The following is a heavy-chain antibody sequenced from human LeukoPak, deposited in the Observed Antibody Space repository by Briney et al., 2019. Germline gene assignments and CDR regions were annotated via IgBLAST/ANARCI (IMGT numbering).Heavy chain of an antibody. CDR3: ARKDYGTYYNEGRPFDY. J-gene: IGHJ4*02. V-gene: IGHV4-39*07. Sequence: SETLSLTCTVSGGSISSSSYYWGWIRQPPGKGLGWMGSIYYSGSTNFNPSLKSRVTISVDKSKNQFSLKLSSVTAADTAVYYCARKDYGTYYNEGRPFDYWGQGTLVTVSS. CDR2: IYYSGST. CDR1: GGSISSSSYY. D-gene: IGHD3-10*01.